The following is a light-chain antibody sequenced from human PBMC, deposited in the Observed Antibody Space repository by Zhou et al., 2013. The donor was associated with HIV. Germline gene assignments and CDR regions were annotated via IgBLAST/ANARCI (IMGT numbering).Light chain of an antibody. V-gene: IGKV3-20*01. CDR2: GAS. CDR3: QQSASSRT. J-gene: IGKJ4*01. Sequence: EIVMTQFPATVSVFPGDRATLSCRASQGLNGDLAWYQQKPGQTPRLIIYGASSRATGIPDRFSGSGSGADFTLTISRLEPEDFAVYYCQQSASSRTFGGGTKVEIK. CDR1: QGLNGD.